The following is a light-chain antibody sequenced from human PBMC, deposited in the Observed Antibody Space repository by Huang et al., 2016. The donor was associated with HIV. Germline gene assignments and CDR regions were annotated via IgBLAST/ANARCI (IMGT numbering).Light chain of an antibody. CDR1: QSIFNY. J-gene: IGKJ2*01. CDR2: DAS. CDR3: QQRSAWPRT. Sequence: EIVLTQSPSTLSLSPWESATLSCRTSQSIFNYLAWYQQRPGQAPRLLIYDASNRVTGVSARFSGSGSGTDFALAISNLEPEDFAVYYCQQRSAWPRTFGQGTKLEI. V-gene: IGKV3-11*01.